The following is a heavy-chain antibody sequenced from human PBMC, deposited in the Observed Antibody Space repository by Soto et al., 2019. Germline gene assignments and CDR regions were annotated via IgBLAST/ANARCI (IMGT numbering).Heavy chain of an antibody. V-gene: IGHV3-21*01. Sequence: EVQLVESGGGLVKPGGSLRLSCAASGFTFSSYSMNWVRQAPGKGLEWVSSISSSSSYIYYADSVKGRFTISRDNAKNSLYLQMNSLRAEDTAVYYCARQADYYDSSGYYYTHTLYWYFDLWGRGTLVTVSS. D-gene: IGHD3-22*01. CDR2: ISSSSSYI. CDR1: GFTFSSYS. CDR3: ARQADYYDSSGYYYTHTLYWYFDL. J-gene: IGHJ2*01.